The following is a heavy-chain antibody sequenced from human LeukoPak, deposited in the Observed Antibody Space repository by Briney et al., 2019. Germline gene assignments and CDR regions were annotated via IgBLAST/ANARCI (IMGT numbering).Heavy chain of an antibody. Sequence: SETLSLTCAVSGYSISSGYYWGWIRQPPGKGLEWIGSIYHSGSTRYNPSLKSRVTISVDTSKNQFSLKLSSVTAADTAVYYCARDLHYYDSSSQMVYYFDYWGQGTLVTVSS. CDR3: ARDLHYYDSSSQMVYYFDY. V-gene: IGHV4-38-2*02. J-gene: IGHJ4*02. D-gene: IGHD3-22*01. CDR1: GYSISSGYY. CDR2: IYHSGST.